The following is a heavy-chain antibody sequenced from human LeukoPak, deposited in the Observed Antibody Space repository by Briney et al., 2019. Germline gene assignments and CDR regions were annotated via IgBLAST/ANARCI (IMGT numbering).Heavy chain of an antibody. D-gene: IGHD3-3*01. J-gene: IGHJ4*02. CDR2: ISSSSSYI. V-gene: IGHV3-21*01. CDR1: GFNFANHA. Sequence: GGSLRLSCAASGFNFANHAMNWVRQAPGKGLEWVSSISSSSSYIYYADSVKGRFTISRDNAKNSLYLQMNSLRAEDTAVYYCARQTYYDFWSGYYIGGTSYYFDYWGQGTLVTVSS. CDR3: ARQTYYDFWSGYYIGGTSYYFDY.